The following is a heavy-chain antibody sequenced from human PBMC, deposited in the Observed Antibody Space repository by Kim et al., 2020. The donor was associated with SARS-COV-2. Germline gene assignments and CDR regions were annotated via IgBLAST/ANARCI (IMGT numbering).Heavy chain of an antibody. CDR3: ANQLWFGELGSC. D-gene: IGHD3-10*01. J-gene: IGHJ4*02. V-gene: IGHV3-64D*06. CDR2: T. Sequence: TCYACAVDGRFTLSRDICKNAVFLQMSSLRPEDTAVYYCANQLWFGELGSCWGQGTLVTVAS.